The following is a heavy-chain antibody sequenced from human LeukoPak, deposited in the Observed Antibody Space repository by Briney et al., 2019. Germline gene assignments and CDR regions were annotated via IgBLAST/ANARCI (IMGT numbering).Heavy chain of an antibody. CDR2: IRYDESDK. Sequence: PGGSLRLPCAASGFTFSRYGMHWVRQAPGKGLEWVAFIRYDESDKKYKDSVKGRFTVSKDNSKNTLSLQMHSLRVEDTAVYYCATHYYASGNYYNPIFYWGQGALVTVSS. J-gene: IGHJ4*02. CDR1: GFTFSRYG. CDR3: ATHYYASGNYYNPIFY. D-gene: IGHD3-10*01. V-gene: IGHV3-30*02.